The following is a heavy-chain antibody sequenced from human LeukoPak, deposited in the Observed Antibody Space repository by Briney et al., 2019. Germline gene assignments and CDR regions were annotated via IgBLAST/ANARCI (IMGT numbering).Heavy chain of an antibody. CDR1: GYRXSDYY. CDR2: VNSNSGGT. Sequence: ASVKVSCKTSGYRXSDYYMHWVRQAPGQGLEWMGWVNSNSGGTHYAQKFEGRVTMTRDTSMSTAYMELSRLKSDDTAVYYCARGYCSGGSCYHFESWGQGTLVTVSS. J-gene: IGHJ4*02. V-gene: IGHV1-2*02. CDR3: ARGYCSGGSCYHFES. D-gene: IGHD2-15*01.